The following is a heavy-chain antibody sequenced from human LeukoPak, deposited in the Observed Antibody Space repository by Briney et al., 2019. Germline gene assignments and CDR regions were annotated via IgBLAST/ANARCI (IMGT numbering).Heavy chain of an antibody. V-gene: IGHV3-7*04. J-gene: IGHJ4*02. CDR2: INKNGSEK. Sequence: GRSLRLSCAASGFTFSNYWMNCVRQAPGKGLEWVANINKNGSEKFYVDSLKGRFIISRNNAKNSLYLQMNSLRAEDTAVYYCARDSQPLNFDYWGQGTLVTVSS. D-gene: IGHD3-9*01. CDR1: GFTFSNYW. CDR3: ARDSQPLNFDY.